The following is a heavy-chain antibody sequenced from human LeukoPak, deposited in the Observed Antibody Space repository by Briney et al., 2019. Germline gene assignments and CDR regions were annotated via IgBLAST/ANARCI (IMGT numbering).Heavy chain of an antibody. J-gene: IGHJ5*02. CDR1: GYSISSGYY. V-gene: IGHV4-38-2*01. Sequence: SETLSLTCAVSGYSISSGYYWGWIRQPPGKGLEWIGSIYHSGSTYYNPSLKSRVTISVDTSKNQFSLKLSSVTVADTAVYYCARGAGIVVVPAANWFDPWGQGTLVTVSS. D-gene: IGHD2-2*01. CDR2: IYHSGST. CDR3: ARGAGIVVVPAANWFDP.